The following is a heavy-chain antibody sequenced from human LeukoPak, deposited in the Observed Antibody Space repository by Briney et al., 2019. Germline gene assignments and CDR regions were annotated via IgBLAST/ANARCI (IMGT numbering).Heavy chain of an antibody. Sequence: SVKVSCKASGGTFSSYAISWVRQAPGQGLEWMGRIIPILGIASYAQKFQGRVTITADKSTSTAYMELSSLRSEDTAVYYCASGSMVRGVIKGVDAFDIWGQGTMVTVSS. CDR2: IIPILGIA. CDR1: GGTFSSYA. J-gene: IGHJ3*02. D-gene: IGHD3-10*01. CDR3: ASGSMVRGVIKGVDAFDI. V-gene: IGHV1-69*04.